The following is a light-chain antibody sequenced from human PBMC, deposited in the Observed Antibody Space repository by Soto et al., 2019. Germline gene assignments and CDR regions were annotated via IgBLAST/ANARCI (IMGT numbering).Light chain of an antibody. CDR2: GAS. V-gene: IGKV3-20*01. Sequence: ETVLTQSPGTLSLSPGERATLSCTATQSVSSSYLAWYQQKPGQAPRLLIYGASSRATGIPERFSGSGSGTDFTLTISRLEPEEFAVYYCQQYGSSSWTFGQGTKVEIK. J-gene: IGKJ1*01. CDR1: QSVSSSY. CDR3: QQYGSSSWT.